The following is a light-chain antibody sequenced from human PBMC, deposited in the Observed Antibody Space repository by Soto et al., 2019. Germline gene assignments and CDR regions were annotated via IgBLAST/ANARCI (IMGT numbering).Light chain of an antibody. V-gene: IGLV2-14*01. J-gene: IGLJ1*01. CDR3: SSYTSSSTYV. CDR2: EVT. CDR1: GSDVGGYDY. Sequence: QSALTQPASVSGSPGQSITISCTGTGSDVGGYDYVSWYQHHPGKAPKVMIYEVTNRPSGVSNRFSGSKSGNTASLTISGLLAEDEADYYCSSYTSSSTYVFGTGTKGT.